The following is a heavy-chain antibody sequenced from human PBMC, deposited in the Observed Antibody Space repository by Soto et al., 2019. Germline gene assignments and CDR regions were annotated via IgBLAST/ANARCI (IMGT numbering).Heavy chain of an antibody. CDR1: GYTFTHYA. CDR3: ARESCSSTSCYGRDWFDP. D-gene: IGHD2-2*01. J-gene: IGHJ5*02. V-gene: IGHV1-18*01. Sequence: GASVKVSCKASGYTFTHYAISWMRQTPGQGLEWLGWISPYNGDTKYAQQFQGRVTVTTDTSTTTAYMELRSLRSDDTAVYYCARESCSSTSCYGRDWFDPWGQGTLVTVSS. CDR2: ISPYNGDT.